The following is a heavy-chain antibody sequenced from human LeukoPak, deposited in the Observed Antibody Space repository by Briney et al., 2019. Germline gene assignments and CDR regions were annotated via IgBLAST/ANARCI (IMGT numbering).Heavy chain of an antibody. CDR1: GFTFDDYG. CDR2: ISGSGGST. V-gene: IGHV3-23*01. D-gene: IGHD6-6*01. Sequence: GGSLRLSCAASGFTFDDYGMSWVRQAPGKGLEWVSAISGSGGSTYCADSVKGRFTISRDNSKNTLYLQMNSLRAEDTAVYYCAKPRWVKIAARGGYFDYWGQGTLVTVSS. CDR3: AKPRWVKIAARGGYFDY. J-gene: IGHJ4*02.